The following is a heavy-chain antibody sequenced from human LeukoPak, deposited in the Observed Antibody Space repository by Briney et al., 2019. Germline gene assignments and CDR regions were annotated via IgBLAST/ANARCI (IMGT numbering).Heavy chain of an antibody. Sequence: SLRLSCAASGFTFDDYAMHWVRQAPGKGLEWVSGISWNSGSIGYADSVKGRFTISRDNAKNSLYLQMNSLRAEDTALYYCAKEKLGYSYASMDVWGKGTTVTISS. J-gene: IGHJ6*03. D-gene: IGHD5-18*01. CDR2: ISWNSGSI. CDR3: AKEKLGYSYASMDV. CDR1: GFTFDDYA. V-gene: IGHV3-9*01.